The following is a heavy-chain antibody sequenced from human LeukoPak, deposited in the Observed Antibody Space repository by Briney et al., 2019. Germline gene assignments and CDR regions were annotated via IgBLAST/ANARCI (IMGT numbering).Heavy chain of an antibody. J-gene: IGHJ4*02. CDR1: GFTFNSYA. CDR2: IIDSGIST. D-gene: IGHD1-26*01. V-gene: IGHV3-23*01. CDR3: AKGSRGSYDY. Sequence: PGGSLRLSCAASGFTFNSYAMTWVRQAPEKGLEWVSSIIDSGISTYYGDSVKGRFTISRDNSKNTLYLQMNSLRAEDTAVYHCAKGSRGSYDYWGQGTLVTVSS.